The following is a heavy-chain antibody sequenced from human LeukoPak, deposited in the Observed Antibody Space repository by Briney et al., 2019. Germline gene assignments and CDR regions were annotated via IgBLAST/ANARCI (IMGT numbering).Heavy chain of an antibody. CDR2: INTDGSST. CDR3: AKDPFPSRGFSYGRNFDY. CDR1: GFTFSSYW. D-gene: IGHD5-18*01. J-gene: IGHJ4*02. Sequence: GGSLRLSCAASGFTFSSYWMHWVRQAPGKGLVWVSRINTDGSSTSYADSVKGRFTISRDNAKNTLYLQMNSLRAEDTAVYYCAKDPFPSRGFSYGRNFDYWGQGTLVTVSS. V-gene: IGHV3-74*01.